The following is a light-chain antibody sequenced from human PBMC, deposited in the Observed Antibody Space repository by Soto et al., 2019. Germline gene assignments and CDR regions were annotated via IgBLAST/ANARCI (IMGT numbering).Light chain of an antibody. CDR2: GAS. CDR1: QSVSSSF. J-gene: IGKJ4*01. V-gene: IGKV3-20*01. Sequence: EIVLTQSPGTLSLSPGERATLSCRASQSVSSSFLAWYQQKPGQAPRLLIYGASSRATGIPDRFSGSGSGTDFTLTISRLEPEDVAVYYCQQYGSSALTFGGGTKVEI. CDR3: QQYGSSALT.